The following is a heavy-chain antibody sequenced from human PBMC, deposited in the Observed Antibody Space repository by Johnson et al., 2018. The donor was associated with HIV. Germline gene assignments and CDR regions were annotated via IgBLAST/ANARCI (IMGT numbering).Heavy chain of an antibody. Sequence: QMLLVESGGGVVQPGRSLRLSCTASGFTFSSYGMHWVRQAPGKGLEWVAVIWYDGSTKYYADSVKGRFTISRDNSKNTLYLQMNSLRAEDTAIYYCAKDRSVAGLYDAFDTWGQGTRVTVSS. J-gene: IGHJ3*02. CDR3: AKDRSVAGLYDAFDT. V-gene: IGHV3-33*06. CDR1: GFTFSSYG. CDR2: IWYDGSTK. D-gene: IGHD6-19*01.